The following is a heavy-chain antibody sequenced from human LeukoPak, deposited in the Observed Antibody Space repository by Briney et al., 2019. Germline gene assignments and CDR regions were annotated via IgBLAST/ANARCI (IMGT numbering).Heavy chain of an antibody. V-gene: IGHV5-51*01. CDR1: GYSFTKYW. CDR3: ARVRVRGWNPNYFDY. CDR2: IYPGDSDT. J-gene: IGHJ4*02. Sequence: GESLKISCKGSGYSFTKYWIGWVRQMPGKGLEWMGIIYPGDSDTRYSPSFQGQVTISADKSISTAYLQWSSLKASDTAMYYCARVRVRGWNPNYFDYWGQGTLVTVSS. D-gene: IGHD3-10*01.